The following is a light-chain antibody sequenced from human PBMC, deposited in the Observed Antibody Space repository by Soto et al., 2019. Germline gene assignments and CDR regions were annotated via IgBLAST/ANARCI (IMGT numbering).Light chain of an antibody. CDR2: YDS. CDR3: QVWDSSSDHPDWV. J-gene: IGLJ3*02. CDR1: NIGSES. V-gene: IGLV3-21*04. Sequence: SYELTQPPSVSVAPGKTATITCGGNNIGSESVHWHQQKPGQAPVLVIYYDSDRPSGIPERFSGSNSGNTATLTISRVEAGDEADYYCQVWDSSSDHPDWVFGGGTKLTVL.